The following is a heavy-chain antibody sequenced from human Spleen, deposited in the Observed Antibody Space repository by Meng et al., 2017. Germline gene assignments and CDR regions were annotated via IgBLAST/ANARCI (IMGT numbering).Heavy chain of an antibody. Sequence: QVQLVQSGTEVKKPGATVEVSCKASGYTFTSYAMNWVRQAPGQRLEWMGWINTGNGETKYSQKFQGRVTLTRDTFASTAYMELSSLRFEDTAVYYCASRPGIAVAGFDYWGQGTLVTVSS. CDR2: INTGNGET. CDR1: GYTFTSYA. V-gene: IGHV1-3*04. CDR3: ASRPGIAVAGFDY. J-gene: IGHJ4*02. D-gene: IGHD6-19*01.